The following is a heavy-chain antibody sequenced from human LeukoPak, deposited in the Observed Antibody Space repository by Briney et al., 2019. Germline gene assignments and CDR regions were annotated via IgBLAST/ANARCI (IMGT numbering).Heavy chain of an antibody. CDR1: GFTFSSYS. Sequence: GGSLRLSCAASGFTFSSYSMNWVRQAPGKGLEWVSSISPSSGYIYYADSVEGRFTISRDDAKNSLCLQMNSLRAEDTAVYYCARGGVTTYGYEFWGQGAPVTVSS. V-gene: IGHV3-21*06. J-gene: IGHJ4*02. D-gene: IGHD4-17*01. CDR2: ISPSSGYI. CDR3: ARGGVTTYGYEF.